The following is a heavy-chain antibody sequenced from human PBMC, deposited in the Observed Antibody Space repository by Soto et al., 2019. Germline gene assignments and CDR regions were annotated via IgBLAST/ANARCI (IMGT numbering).Heavy chain of an antibody. D-gene: IGHD3-9*01. J-gene: IGHJ4*02. V-gene: IGHV2-5*02. CDR1: GFSLSTRGVG. CDR2: IYWDDEK. CDR3: AHRHYYDILTGYFDY. Sequence: QLTLKESGPTLVKPTQTLTLTCTFSGFSLSTRGVGVGWIRQPPGKALEWLALIYWDDEKRYIPSLKIRLTVTKDTSKNQVALTMTNMDPVDTATYYCAHRHYYDILTGYFDYWGQGTQDTVSS.